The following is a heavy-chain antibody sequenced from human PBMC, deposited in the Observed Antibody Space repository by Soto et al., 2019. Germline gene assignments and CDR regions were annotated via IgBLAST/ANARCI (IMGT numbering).Heavy chain of an antibody. CDR1: GGSFSGYY. Sequence: SETLSLTCAVYGGSFSGYYWSWIRQPPGKGLEWIGEINHSGSTDYNPSLKSRVTISLDTSKNQFSLKLSSVTAADTALYYCAKGYGSGSYFSTPGPLNWFDPWGQGTLVTVSP. CDR3: AKGYGSGSYFSTPGPLNWFDP. D-gene: IGHD3-10*01. J-gene: IGHJ5*02. CDR2: INHSGST. V-gene: IGHV4-34*01.